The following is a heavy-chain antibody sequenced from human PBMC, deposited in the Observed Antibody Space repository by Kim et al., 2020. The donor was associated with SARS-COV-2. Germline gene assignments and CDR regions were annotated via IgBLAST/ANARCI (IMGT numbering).Heavy chain of an antibody. Sequence: NCAQRFQGRVTMTRDTSISTAYMELSRLRSDDTAVYYCARALAATGNFDIWGQGTMVTVSS. V-gene: IGHV1-2*02. D-gene: IGHD2-15*01. CDR3: ARALAATGNFDI. J-gene: IGHJ3*02.